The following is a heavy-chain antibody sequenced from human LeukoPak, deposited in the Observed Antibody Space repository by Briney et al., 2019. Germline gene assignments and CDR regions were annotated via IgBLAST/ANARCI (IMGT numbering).Heavy chain of an antibody. J-gene: IGHJ6*02. Sequence: SETLSLTCAVYGGSFRGYYWSWIRQPPGKGLEWIGEINHSGSTNYNPSLKSRVTISVDTSKDQFSLNLTSVTAADTAVYYCARLKCISTTCPSRYVMDVWGRGTTVTVSS. CDR3: ARLKCISTTCPSRYVMDV. D-gene: IGHD2-2*01. CDR2: INHSGST. CDR1: GGSFRGYY. V-gene: IGHV4-34*01.